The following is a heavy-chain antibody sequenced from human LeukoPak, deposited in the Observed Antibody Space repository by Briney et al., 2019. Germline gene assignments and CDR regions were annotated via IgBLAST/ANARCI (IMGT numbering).Heavy chain of an antibody. Sequence: GRSLRLSCAASGFTFSSYWMHWVRQAPGKRLMWVSRINTYGTITDYADSVKGRFTISRDNAKNTLYLQMNSLRAEDTAVYFCARAYCGGDCYSHYFDHWGQGTLVTVSS. CDR3: ARAYCGGDCYSHYFDH. J-gene: IGHJ4*02. V-gene: IGHV3-74*01. CDR1: GFTFSSYW. CDR2: INTYGTIT. D-gene: IGHD2-21*02.